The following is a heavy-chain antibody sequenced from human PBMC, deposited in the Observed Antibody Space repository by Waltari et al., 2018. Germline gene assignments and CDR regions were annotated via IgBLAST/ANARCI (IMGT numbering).Heavy chain of an antibody. D-gene: IGHD3-3*01. CDR1: GFTFSRYW. CDR2: IKQDGSEK. Sequence: EVQLVESGGGLVQPGGSLRLSCAASGFTFSRYWMSWVRQAPGKGREWVANIKQDGSEKYYVDSVKGRFTISRDNAKNSLYLQMNSLRAEDTAVYYCASTLRGDFWSGYYYYGMDVWGQGTTVTVSS. V-gene: IGHV3-7*01. CDR3: ASTLRGDFWSGYYYYGMDV. J-gene: IGHJ6*02.